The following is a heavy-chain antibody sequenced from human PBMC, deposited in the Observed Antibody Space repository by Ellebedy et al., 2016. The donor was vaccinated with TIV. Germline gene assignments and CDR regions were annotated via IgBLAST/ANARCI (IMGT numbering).Heavy chain of an antibody. CDR3: ARGSGDLTFDY. D-gene: IGHD4-17*01. J-gene: IGHJ4*02. CDR2: ISSSGTYI. V-gene: IGHV3-21*01. Sequence: GESLKISCAASGFTFSSYSMNWVRQAPGKGLEWVACISSSGTYIYYADSLKGRFTISIDSAKNSLYLQMNSLRAEDTAVYYCARGSGDLTFDYWGQGTLVTVSS. CDR1: GFTFSSYS.